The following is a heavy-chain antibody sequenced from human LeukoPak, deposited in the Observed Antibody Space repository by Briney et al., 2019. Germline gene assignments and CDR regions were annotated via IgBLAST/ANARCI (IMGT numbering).Heavy chain of an antibody. V-gene: IGHV1-69*06. CDR2: IIPIFGTV. D-gene: IGHD3-3*01. CDR1: GDTFSSYA. Sequence: ASVKVSCKTSGDTFSSYAISWVRQAPGQGLEWMGGIIPIFGTVNYAQKFLGRVAITADKSTNIAYMEMSRLTSEDTAVYYCATLRFLEWSGTRNFDYWGQGILVTVSS. J-gene: IGHJ4*02. CDR3: ATLRFLEWSGTRNFDY.